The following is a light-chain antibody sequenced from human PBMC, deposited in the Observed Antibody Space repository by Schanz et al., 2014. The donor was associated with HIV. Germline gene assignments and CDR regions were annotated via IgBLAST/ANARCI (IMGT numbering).Light chain of an antibody. CDR1: QSISNY. Sequence: DIQMTQSPSSLSASVGDRVIITCRASQSISNYLNWYQQKPGKAPKLLIYAASTLQSGVPSRFSGSGSGTDFTLTISSLQPEDFATYYCQQLASYPLTFGGGTKVEIK. J-gene: IGKJ4*01. CDR3: QQLASYPLT. V-gene: IGKV1-9*01. CDR2: AAS.